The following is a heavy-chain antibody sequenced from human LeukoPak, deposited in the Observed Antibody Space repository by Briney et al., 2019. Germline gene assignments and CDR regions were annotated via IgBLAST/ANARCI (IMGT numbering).Heavy chain of an antibody. D-gene: IGHD3-3*01. CDR3: ARGRSSITIFGVEPLHYYMDV. CDR2: INHSGST. Sequence: SETLSLTCTVSGGSISSSSYYWGWIRQPPGKGLEWIGEINHSGSTNYNPSLKSRVTISVDTSKNQFSLKLSSVTAADTAVYYCARGRSSITIFGVEPLHYYMDVWGKGTTVTVSS. V-gene: IGHV4-39*07. CDR1: GGSISSSSYY. J-gene: IGHJ6*03.